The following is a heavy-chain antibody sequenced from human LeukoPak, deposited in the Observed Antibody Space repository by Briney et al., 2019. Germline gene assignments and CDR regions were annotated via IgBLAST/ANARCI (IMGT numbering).Heavy chain of an antibody. CDR3: AREGAGSGYDFYYFDY. CDR2: ISSTSDTI. J-gene: IGHJ4*02. V-gene: IGHV3-48*04. CDR1: GFTLSSYS. D-gene: IGHD5-12*01. Sequence: GGSLRLSCVPSGFTLSSYSMNWVRQAPGKGLEWLSYISSTSDTIYYADSVKGRFTISRDNAKNSLYLQMNSPRAEDTAVYFCAREGAGSGYDFYYFDYWGQGTLVTVSS.